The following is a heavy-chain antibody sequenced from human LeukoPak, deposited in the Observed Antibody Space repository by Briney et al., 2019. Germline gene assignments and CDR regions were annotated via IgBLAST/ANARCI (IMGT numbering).Heavy chain of an antibody. Sequence: SGTLSLTCAVSGASISSSNWWNWVRQPPGKGLEWIGEVFHSGSTHYNPSLKSRVTISVDKSKNQFSLKLSSVTAADTAVYYCASPLGYCSSTSCSLGAFNFWGLGTMVTVSS. J-gene: IGHJ3*01. CDR3: ASPLGYCSSTSCSLGAFNF. CDR2: VFHSGST. V-gene: IGHV4-4*02. CDR1: GASISSSNW. D-gene: IGHD2-2*01.